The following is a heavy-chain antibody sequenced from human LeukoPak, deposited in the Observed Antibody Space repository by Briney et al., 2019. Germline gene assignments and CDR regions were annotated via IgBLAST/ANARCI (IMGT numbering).Heavy chain of an antibody. CDR2: IYYSGTT. J-gene: IGHJ3*02. D-gene: IGHD3-22*01. CDR1: GVSICSTGYY. CDR3: ARDSSGYYYPDAFDI. V-gene: IGHV4-39*01. Sequence: SETLPLTCSVSGVSICSTGYYWGCIFEPPGGGVEWVGGIYYSGTTYYSPSLKSRVTISVDTSKNQFSLRLSSVTAADTAVYYCARDSSGYYYPDAFDIWGQGTMVTVSS.